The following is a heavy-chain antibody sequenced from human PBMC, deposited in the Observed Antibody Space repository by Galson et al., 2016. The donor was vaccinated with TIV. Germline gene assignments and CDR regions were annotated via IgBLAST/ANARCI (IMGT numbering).Heavy chain of an antibody. V-gene: IGHV1-69*13. Sequence: SVKVSCKVSGGIFSSYAISWVRQAPGQGLEWMGRIIPIFGAANYAQQCQGRVTITADESTSTAYMDLSSLRSEDTAVYYCARHQGYCSGGSCLLDYWGQGTLVTVSS. CDR3: ARHQGYCSGGSCLLDY. D-gene: IGHD2-15*01. CDR1: GGIFSSYA. J-gene: IGHJ4*02. CDR2: IIPIFGAA.